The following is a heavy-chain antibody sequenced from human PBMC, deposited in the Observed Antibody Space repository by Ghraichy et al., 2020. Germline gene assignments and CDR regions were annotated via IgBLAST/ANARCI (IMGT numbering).Heavy chain of an antibody. J-gene: IGHJ4*02. CDR1: GFTFSSYS. CDR3: ATRPADFDY. CDR2: ISSSSSYI. V-gene: IGHV3-21*01. Sequence: GGSLSLSCAASGFTFSSYSMNWVRQAPGKGLEWVSSISSSSSYIYYADSVKGRFTISRDNAKNSLYLQMNSLRAEDTAVYYCATRPADFDYWGQGTLVTVSS.